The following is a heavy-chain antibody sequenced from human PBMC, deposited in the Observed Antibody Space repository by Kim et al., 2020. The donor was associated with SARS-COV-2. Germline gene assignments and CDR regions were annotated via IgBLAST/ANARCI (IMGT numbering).Heavy chain of an antibody. CDR3: ARGRTGVVPSPVMGLGPYYDYYAMDV. CDR2: IHHSGGT. V-gene: IGHV4-34*01. D-gene: IGHD3-3*01. J-gene: IGHJ6*02. Sequence: SETLSLTCAVYGGSFSDYNWSWIRQPPGKGLEWIGEIHHSGGTNVSPSVKSRITISVDTSKSQFSLRLKSMTATDTAVYYCARGRTGVVPSPVMGLGPYYDYYAMDVWGRGTPVAVSS. CDR1: GGSFSDYN.